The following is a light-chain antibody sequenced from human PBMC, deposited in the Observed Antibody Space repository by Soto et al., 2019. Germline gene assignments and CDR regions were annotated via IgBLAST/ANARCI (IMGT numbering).Light chain of an antibody. Sequence: QSVLTQAASVSGSPGQSITISCTGTSSDVGTYDYVSWHQQHPGKAPKLIIYDVNNRPSGVSSRFSGSKSGNTASLTISGLQAEDEADYYCCSFSTSGTHVFGTGTKVTVL. CDR1: SSDVGTYDY. CDR2: DVN. CDR3: CSFSTSGTHV. J-gene: IGLJ1*01. V-gene: IGLV2-14*01.